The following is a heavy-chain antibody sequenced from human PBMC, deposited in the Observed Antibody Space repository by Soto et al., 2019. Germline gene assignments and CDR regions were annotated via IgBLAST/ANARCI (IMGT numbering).Heavy chain of an antibody. CDR1: GYSFTSYW. CDR2: IYPGDSDT. V-gene: IGHV5-51*01. D-gene: IGHD2-15*01. Sequence: ESLKISCKGSGYSFTSYWIGWVRQMPGKGLEWMGIIYPGDSDTRYSPSFQGQVTISADKSISNAYLQWSSLKASDTAMYYCARLADPRSGYCSGGSCYAGYFDYWGQGTLVTVSS. CDR3: ARLADPRSGYCSGGSCYAGYFDY. J-gene: IGHJ4*02.